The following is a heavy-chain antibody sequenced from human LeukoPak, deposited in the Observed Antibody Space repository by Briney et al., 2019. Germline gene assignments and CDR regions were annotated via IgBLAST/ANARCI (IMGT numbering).Heavy chain of an antibody. J-gene: IGHJ4*02. CDR1: GGSISSNY. V-gene: IGHV4-34*01. CDR3: ARGLRRRGFDY. CDR2: IKHSGRT. Sequence: PSETLPLTCTVSGGSISSNYWSRIRPPPGKGLEWIGEIKHSGRTNYNPSLKCRVNISVDTSKNQFSLKLSSVTAADTAVYYCARGLRRRGFDYWGQGTLVTVSS.